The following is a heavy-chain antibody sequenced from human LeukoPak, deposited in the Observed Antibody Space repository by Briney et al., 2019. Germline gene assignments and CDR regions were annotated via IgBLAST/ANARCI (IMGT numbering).Heavy chain of an antibody. CDR2: INHSGST. CDR3: ARGGFYCGGDCYVDY. J-gene: IGHJ4*02. D-gene: IGHD2-21*02. CDR1: GGSFSPYY. Sequence: SETLSLTCAVYGGSFSPYYWSWIRQPPGKGLEWIGEINHSGSTNYNPSLKSRVTISVDTSKNQFSLRLSSVTAADTAVYYCARGGFYCGGDCYVDYWGQGTLVSVSS. V-gene: IGHV4-34*01.